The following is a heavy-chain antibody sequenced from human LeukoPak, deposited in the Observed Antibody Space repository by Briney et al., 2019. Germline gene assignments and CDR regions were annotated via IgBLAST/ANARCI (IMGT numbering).Heavy chain of an antibody. CDR2: IRYDGSNK. CDR3: AKDSSVVYSDWLAPGGDPYYMDV. Sequence: GGSLRLSCAASGFTFSHYGMHWVRQAPGKGLEWVAFIRYDGSNKSYADSVKGRFTISRDNSKNTLYLQMNSLRPEDTAVYYCAKDSSVVYSDWLAPGGDPYYMDVWGKGTTVTSSS. D-gene: IGHD3-9*01. V-gene: IGHV3-30*02. CDR1: GFTFSHYG. J-gene: IGHJ6*03.